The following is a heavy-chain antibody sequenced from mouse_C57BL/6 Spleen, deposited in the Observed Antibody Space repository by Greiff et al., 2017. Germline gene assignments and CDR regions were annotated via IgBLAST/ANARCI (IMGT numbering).Heavy chain of an antibody. CDR3: ARGDYGSVYYFDY. V-gene: IGHV1-82*01. Sequence: QVQLQQSGPELVKPGASVKISCKASGYAFSSSWMNWVKQRPGKGLEWIGRIYPGDGDTNYNGKFKGKATLTADKSSSTAYMQLSSLTSEDSAVYFCARGDYGSVYYFDYWGQGTTLTVSS. J-gene: IGHJ2*01. CDR1: GYAFSSSW. D-gene: IGHD1-1*01. CDR2: IYPGDGDT.